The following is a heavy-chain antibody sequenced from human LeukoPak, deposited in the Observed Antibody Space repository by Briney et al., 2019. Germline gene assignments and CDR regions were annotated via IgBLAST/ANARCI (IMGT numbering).Heavy chain of an antibody. D-gene: IGHD6-19*01. J-gene: IGHJ3*01. CDR2: ISGSAVST. CDR3: AKGVPGSGWYSGFDAFDV. CDR1: GFTFSNYA. Sequence: GGSLRLSCAASGFTFSNYAMNWVRQGPGKGLEWVSVISGSAVSTYYADSVKGRFTISRDNSKDTLYLQMSSLRDEDTAVYYCAKGVPGSGWYSGFDAFDVCGQGTVVTVSS. V-gene: IGHV3-23*01.